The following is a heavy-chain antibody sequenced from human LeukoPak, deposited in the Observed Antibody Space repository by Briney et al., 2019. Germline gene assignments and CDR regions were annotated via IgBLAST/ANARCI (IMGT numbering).Heavy chain of an antibody. CDR1: GFTFSGYG. CDR3: AREVGASRGGAFDI. J-gene: IGHJ3*02. Sequence: GGSLRLSCAASGFTFSGYGMHGVRQAPGKGLEGVAVISYDGSNKYYADSVKGRFTISRDNSKNTLYLQMNSLRAEDTAVYYCAREVGASRGGAFDIWGQGTMVTVSS. V-gene: IGHV3-30*03. D-gene: IGHD1-26*01. CDR2: ISYDGSNK.